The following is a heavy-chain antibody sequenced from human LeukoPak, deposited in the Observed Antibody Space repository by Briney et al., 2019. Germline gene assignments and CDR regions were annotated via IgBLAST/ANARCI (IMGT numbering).Heavy chain of an antibody. CDR3: ARVRPPTYYYSYYYMDV. CDR2: IYYSGST. CDR1: GGSISSYY. Sequence: SETLSLTCTVSGGSISSYYWSWIRQPPGKGLEWIGYIYYSGSTNYNPSLKSRVTISVDTSKNQFSLKLSSVTAADTAVYYCARVRPPTYYYSYYYMDVWGKGTTVTVSS. V-gene: IGHV4-59*08. D-gene: IGHD6-6*01. J-gene: IGHJ6*03.